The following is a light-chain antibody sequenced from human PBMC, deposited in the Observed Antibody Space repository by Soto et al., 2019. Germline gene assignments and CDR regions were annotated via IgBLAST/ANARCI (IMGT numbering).Light chain of an antibody. J-gene: IGKJ5*01. CDR3: QQAASFPIT. V-gene: IGKV1-9*01. CDR1: QGINSY. CDR2: AAS. Sequence: IQLTQSPSSLSASVVDRFTITFRASQGINSYLAWYQQKPGTAPKLLIYAASTLQSGVPSRFSGSGSGTDFTLTINGLQPEDFATYYCQQAASFPITFGQGTRLEI.